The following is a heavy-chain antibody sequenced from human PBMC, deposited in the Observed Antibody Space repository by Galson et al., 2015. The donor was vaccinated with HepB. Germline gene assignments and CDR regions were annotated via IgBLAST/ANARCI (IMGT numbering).Heavy chain of an antibody. CDR2: IIPIFGTA. D-gene: IGHD3-3*01. V-gene: IGHV1-69*06. Sequence: SVKVSCKASGGTFSSYAISWVRQAPGQGLEWMGGIIPIFGTANYAQKFQGRVTITADKSTSTAYMELSSLRSEDTAVYYCARAGVRDYDFWSGPRGYGMDVWGQGTTVTVSS. CDR3: ARAGVRDYDFWSGPRGYGMDV. J-gene: IGHJ6*02. CDR1: GGTFSSYA.